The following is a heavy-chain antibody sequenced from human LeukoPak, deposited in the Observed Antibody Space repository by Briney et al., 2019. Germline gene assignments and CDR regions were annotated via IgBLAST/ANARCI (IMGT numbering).Heavy chain of an antibody. V-gene: IGHV3-64*01. Sequence: GGSLRLSCAASGFTFSSYAMHWVRQAPGKGLEYVSAISSNGGSTYYANSVKGRFTISRDNSKNTLYLQMGSLRAEDMAVYYCASIGYSSSWSDDAFDIWGQGTMVTVSS. CDR1: GFTFSSYA. CDR2: ISSNGGST. J-gene: IGHJ3*02. CDR3: ASIGYSSSWSDDAFDI. D-gene: IGHD6-13*01.